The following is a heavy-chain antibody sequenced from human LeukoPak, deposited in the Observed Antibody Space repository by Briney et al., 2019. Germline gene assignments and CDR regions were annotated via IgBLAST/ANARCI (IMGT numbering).Heavy chain of an antibody. D-gene: IGHD6-25*01. V-gene: IGHV3-7*03. CDR2: INQDGGDK. J-gene: IGHJ3*02. CDR1: GFIFSDYS. CDR3: ARETWRRAFDI. Sequence: GGSLRLSCAAFGFIFSDYSMTWVRQAPGKGLEWVASINQDGGDKNHVDSVKGRFTISRDNTKNSLYLQMNSLRAEDTAVYYCARETWRRAFDIWGQGTMVTVSS.